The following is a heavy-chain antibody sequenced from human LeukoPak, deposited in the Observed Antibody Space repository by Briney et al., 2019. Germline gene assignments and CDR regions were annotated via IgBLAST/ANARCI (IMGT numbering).Heavy chain of an antibody. J-gene: IGHJ4*02. CDR3: ARDSEMVRGVITDPNFDY. D-gene: IGHD3-10*01. Sequence: ASVKVSCKASGYTFTSYGISWVRQAPGQGLEWMGWISAYNGNTNYAQKLQGRVTMTTDTSTSTAYMELRGLRSDDTAVYYCARDSEMVRGVITDPNFDYWGQGTLVTVSS. CDR2: ISAYNGNT. V-gene: IGHV1-18*01. CDR1: GYTFTSYG.